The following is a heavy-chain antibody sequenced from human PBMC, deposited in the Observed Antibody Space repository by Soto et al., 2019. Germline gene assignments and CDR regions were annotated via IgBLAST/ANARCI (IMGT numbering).Heavy chain of an antibody. CDR1: GGSFSGYY. Sequence: QVQLQQWGAGLLKPSETLSLTCAVYGGSFSGYYCSWIRQPPGKGREWIGEIDHSGSTNYNPSLKGRVTISVDTSMNQFSLKLSSVTAADTAVYYCAREGAVSDFDYWGQGTLVTVSS. CDR2: IDHSGST. J-gene: IGHJ4*02. V-gene: IGHV4-34*01. CDR3: AREGAVSDFDY.